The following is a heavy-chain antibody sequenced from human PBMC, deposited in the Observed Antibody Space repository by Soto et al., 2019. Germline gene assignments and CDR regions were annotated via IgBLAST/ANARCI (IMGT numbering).Heavy chain of an antibody. CDR1: GFTFSSYA. CDR2: ISYDGSNK. V-gene: IGHV3-30-3*01. Sequence: GGSLRLSCAASGFTFSSYAMHWVRQAPGKGLEWVAVISYDGSNKYYADSVKGRFTISRDNSKNTLYLQMNSLRAEDTAVYYCAGYDSSGYYYFDYWGQGTLVTVSS. J-gene: IGHJ4*02. CDR3: AGYDSSGYYYFDY. D-gene: IGHD3-22*01.